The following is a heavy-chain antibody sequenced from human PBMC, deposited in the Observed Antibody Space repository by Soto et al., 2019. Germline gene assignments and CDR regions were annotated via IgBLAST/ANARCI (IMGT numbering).Heavy chain of an antibody. J-gene: IGHJ5*02. CDR1: RYTFTGYY. V-gene: IGHV1-2*02. CDR2: INPNSGGT. D-gene: IGHD4-4*01. CDR3: ARKHSLDYIRWGLDP. Sequence: ASVKVSCKASRYTFTGYYMHWVRQAPGQGLEWMGWINPNSGGTNYAQKFQGRVTMTRDTSIDTAYLELTGLTSDDTATYYCARKHSLDYIRWGLDPWGQGTLVTVSS.